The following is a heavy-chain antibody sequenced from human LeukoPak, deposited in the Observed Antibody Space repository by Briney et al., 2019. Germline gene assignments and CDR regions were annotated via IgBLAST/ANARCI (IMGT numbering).Heavy chain of an antibody. CDR2: IYYSGST. D-gene: IGHD3-3*01. Sequence: SETLSLTCTVSGGSISSYYWSWIRQPPGKGLEWIGYIYYSGSTNYNPSLKSRVTISVDTSKNQFSLKLSSVTAADTAVYYCARVAPASGYDFWSGYPDKNHAFDIWGQGTMVTDSS. J-gene: IGHJ3*02. CDR3: ARVAPASGYDFWSGYPDKNHAFDI. V-gene: IGHV4-59*01. CDR1: GGSISSYY.